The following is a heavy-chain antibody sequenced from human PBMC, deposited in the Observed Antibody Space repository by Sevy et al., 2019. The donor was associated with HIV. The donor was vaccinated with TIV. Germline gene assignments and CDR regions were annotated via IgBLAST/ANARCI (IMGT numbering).Heavy chain of an antibody. CDR1: GFTFGNYA. D-gene: IGHD3-22*01. Sequence: GGSLRLSCAVSGFTFGNYAMSWVRQAPGKGLEWVSSITSSGDTTYYTDSVKGRFTISRDNSKNTLYLQMNSLRAEDTAVYFCAKEQGYYYDGTGEYYFDYWGQGTLVTVSS. V-gene: IGHV3-23*01. CDR2: ITSSGDTT. CDR3: AKEQGYYYDGTGEYYFDY. J-gene: IGHJ4*02.